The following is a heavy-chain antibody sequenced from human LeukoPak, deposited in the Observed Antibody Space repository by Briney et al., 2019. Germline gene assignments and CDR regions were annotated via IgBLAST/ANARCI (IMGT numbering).Heavy chain of an antibody. D-gene: IGHD3-22*01. CDR3: ARGGDYYDSSGYYFDY. CDR2: IIPIFGTA. Sequence: GASVKVSCKASGGTFSSYAISWVRQAPGQGLEWMGGIIPIFGTANYAQKFQGRVTITTDESTSTAYMELSSLRSEDTAVHYCARGGDYYDSSGYYFDYWGQGTLVTVSS. V-gene: IGHV1-69*05. J-gene: IGHJ4*02. CDR1: GGTFSSYA.